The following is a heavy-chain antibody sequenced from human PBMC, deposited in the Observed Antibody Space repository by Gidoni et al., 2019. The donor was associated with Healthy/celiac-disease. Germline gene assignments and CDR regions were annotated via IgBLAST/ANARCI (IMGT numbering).Heavy chain of an antibody. CDR1: GGSFRGYY. CDR2: INHSGST. CDR3: ARGGGATILRD. V-gene: IGHV4-34*01. J-gene: IGHJ4*01. D-gene: IGHD5-12*01. Sequence: QVQLQQWGAGLLKPSETLSLTCAVYGGSFRGYYWSWIGQPPGKGLEWIGEINHSGSTNYNPSLKSRVTISVDTSKNQFSLKLSSVTAADTAVYYCARGGGATILRDWGQGTLVTVSS.